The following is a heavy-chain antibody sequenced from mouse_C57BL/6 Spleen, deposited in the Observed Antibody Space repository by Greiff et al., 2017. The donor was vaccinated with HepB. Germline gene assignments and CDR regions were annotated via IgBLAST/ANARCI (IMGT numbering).Heavy chain of an antibody. CDR1: GYTFTSYW. V-gene: IGHV1-50*01. D-gene: IGHD2-2*01. CDR3: ARGDGYGTHYAMDY. CDR2: IDPSDSYT. J-gene: IGHJ4*01. Sequence: KQSCKASGYTFTSYWMQWVKQRPGQGLEWIGEIDPSDSYTNYNQKFKGKATLTVDTSSSTAYMQLSSLTSEDSAVYYCARGDGYGTHYAMDYWGQGTSVTVSS.